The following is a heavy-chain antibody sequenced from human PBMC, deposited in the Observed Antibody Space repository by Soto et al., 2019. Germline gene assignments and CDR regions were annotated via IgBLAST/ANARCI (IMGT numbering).Heavy chain of an antibody. CDR3: AKSYGDYVHAFDI. D-gene: IGHD4-17*01. J-gene: IGHJ3*02. CDR2: ISGSGGST. Sequence: PGGSLRLSCTASGFTFSSYAMSWVRQAPGKGLEWVSAISGSGGSTYYADSVKGRFTISRDNSKNTLYLQMNSLRAEDTAVYYCAKSYGDYVHAFDIWGQGTMVTVSS. CDR1: GFTFSSYA. V-gene: IGHV3-23*01.